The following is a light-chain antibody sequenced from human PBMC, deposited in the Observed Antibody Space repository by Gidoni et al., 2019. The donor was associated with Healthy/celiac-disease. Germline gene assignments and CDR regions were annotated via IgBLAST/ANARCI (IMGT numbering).Light chain of an antibody. V-gene: IGKV1-5*03. Sequence: DIQMTQSPSTLSASVGDRVTITCRASQSISSWLAWYQQKPGKAPKLLIYKASSLESGVPSRFSGSGSGTEFTLTISSLQPDDFATYYCQQCNSYSWTFGQGTKVEI. CDR1: QSISSW. J-gene: IGKJ1*01. CDR3: QQCNSYSWT. CDR2: KAS.